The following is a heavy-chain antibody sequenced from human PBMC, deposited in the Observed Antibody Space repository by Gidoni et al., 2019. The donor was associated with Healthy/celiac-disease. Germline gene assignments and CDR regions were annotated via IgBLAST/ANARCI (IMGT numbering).Heavy chain of an antibody. CDR2: ISSSSSYI. CDR3: ARDQNRFGELSRSGDYGMDV. D-gene: IGHD3-10*01. V-gene: IGHV3-21*01. J-gene: IGHJ6*02. Sequence: EVQLVESGGGLVKPGGSLRLSCAASGFTFSSHSMNWVRQAPGKGLEWVSSISSSSSYIYYADSVKGRFTISRDNAKNSLYLQMNSLRAEDTAVYYCARDQNRFGELSRSGDYGMDVWGQGTTVTVSS. CDR1: GFTFSSHS.